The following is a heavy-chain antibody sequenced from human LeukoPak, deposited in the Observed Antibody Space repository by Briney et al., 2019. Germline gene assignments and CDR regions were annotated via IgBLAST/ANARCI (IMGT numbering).Heavy chain of an antibody. CDR1: GFTFSSFV. V-gene: IGHV3-23*01. CDR2: ISINGGDT. D-gene: IGHD6-19*01. J-gene: IGHJ4*02. Sequence: GGSLRLSCAASGFTFSSFVMSWVRQAPGKGLEWVSSISINGGDTHYAASVKGRFTISRDNSKNALYLQMSSLRADDTAVYYCAKVLPPRGGRSGWYETNDYWGQGTLVTVSS. CDR3: AKVLPPRGGRSGWYETNDY.